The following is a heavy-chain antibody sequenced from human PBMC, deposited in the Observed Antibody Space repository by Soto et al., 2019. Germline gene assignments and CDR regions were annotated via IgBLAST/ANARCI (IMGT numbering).Heavy chain of an antibody. CDR3: ARDPLGIAAAGSYYYYYYGMDV. Sequence: SVKVSGKASGGTFSSYAISWVRQAPGQGLEWMGGIIPIFGTANYAQKFQGRVTITADESTSTAYMELSSLRSEDTAVYYCARDPLGIAAAGSYYYYYYGMDVWGQGTTVTVSS. CDR2: IIPIFGTA. CDR1: GGTFSSYA. D-gene: IGHD6-13*01. J-gene: IGHJ6*02. V-gene: IGHV1-69*13.